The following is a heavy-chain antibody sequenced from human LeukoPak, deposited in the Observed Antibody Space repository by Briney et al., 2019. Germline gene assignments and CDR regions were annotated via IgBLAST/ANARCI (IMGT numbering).Heavy chain of an antibody. J-gene: IGHJ6*02. CDR2: ISWNSGSI. Sequence: LSLTCTVSGGSISSYYWSWIRQPPGKGLEWVSGISWNSGSIGYADSVKGRFTISRDNAKNSLYLQMNSLRAEDTALYYCAKDNLGSPYGMDVWGQGTTVTVSS. CDR3: AKDNLGSPYGMDV. CDR1: GGSISSYY. V-gene: IGHV3-9*01. D-gene: IGHD1-26*01.